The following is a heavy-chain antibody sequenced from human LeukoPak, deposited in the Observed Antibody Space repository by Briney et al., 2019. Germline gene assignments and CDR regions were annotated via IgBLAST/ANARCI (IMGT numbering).Heavy chain of an antibody. CDR1: GFTFSSYS. V-gene: IGHV3-21*01. CDR2: ISSSSSYI. D-gene: IGHD6-13*01. J-gene: IGHJ3*02. Sequence: PGGSLRLSCAASGFTFSSYSMNWVRQAPGKGLEWVSSISSSSSYIYYADSVKGRFTISRDNAKNSLYLQMNSLRAEDTAVYYCARVRSSSWADAFDIWGQGTMVTVSS. CDR3: ARVRSSSWADAFDI.